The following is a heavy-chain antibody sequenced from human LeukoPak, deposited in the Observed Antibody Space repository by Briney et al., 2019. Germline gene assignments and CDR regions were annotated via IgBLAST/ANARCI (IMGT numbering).Heavy chain of an antibody. Sequence: PSETLSLTCTVSASSISSYYWSWIRQPPGKGLDTLGSIYYSGSTTYNPSLKSRVTISVDTSKNQFSLKLSSVTAADTAVYYCARPPSMRDGGNPLMDVWGQGTTVTVSS. V-gene: IGHV4-59*12. CDR2: IYYSGST. CDR3: ARPPSMRDGGNPLMDV. D-gene: IGHD4-23*01. CDR1: ASSISSYY. J-gene: IGHJ6*02.